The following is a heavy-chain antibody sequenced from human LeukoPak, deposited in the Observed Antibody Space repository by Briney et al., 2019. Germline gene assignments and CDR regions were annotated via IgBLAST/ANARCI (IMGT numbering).Heavy chain of an antibody. J-gene: IGHJ5*02. V-gene: IGHV4-4*07. D-gene: IGHD1-26*01. CDR2: IYTSGST. CDR1: GGSISSYY. CDR3: ARSYRGSYPPWFDT. Sequence: SETLSLTCTVSGGSISSYYLSWIRQPAGKGLEWIGLIYTSGSTNYNPSLKSRVTMSVDTSKNQFSLKLSSVTAADTAVYYCARSYRGSYPPWFDTWGQGTLVTVSS.